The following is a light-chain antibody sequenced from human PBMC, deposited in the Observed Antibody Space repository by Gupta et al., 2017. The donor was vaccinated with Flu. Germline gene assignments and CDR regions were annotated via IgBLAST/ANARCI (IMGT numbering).Light chain of an antibody. Sequence: QSVLAQPPSASGTPGQRVTISCSGSSSNIGSNYVNWYQQVPGTAPKLLIYGNNQRPSGVPDRFSGSKSGTSASLAISGLQSGGEADYYCAAWDDSLNGHYVFGTGTKVTVL. CDR1: SSNIGSNY. V-gene: IGLV1-44*01. CDR3: AAWDDSLNGHYV. J-gene: IGLJ1*01. CDR2: GNN.